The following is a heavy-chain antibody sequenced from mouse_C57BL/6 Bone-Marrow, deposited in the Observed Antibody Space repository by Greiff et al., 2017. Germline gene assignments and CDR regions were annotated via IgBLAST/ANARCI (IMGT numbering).Heavy chain of an antibody. CDR3: ARGMMVTTGAWFAY. V-gene: IGHV2-2*01. CDR1: GFSLTSYG. Sequence: QVQLKQSGPGLVQPSQSLSITCTVSGFSLTSYGVHWVRQSPGKGLEWLGVIWRGGSTDYNAAFISRLSISKDNSKSQVFFKMNSLQADDTAIYYCARGMMVTTGAWFAYWGQGTLVTVSA. D-gene: IGHD2-3*01. CDR2: IWRGGST. J-gene: IGHJ3*01.